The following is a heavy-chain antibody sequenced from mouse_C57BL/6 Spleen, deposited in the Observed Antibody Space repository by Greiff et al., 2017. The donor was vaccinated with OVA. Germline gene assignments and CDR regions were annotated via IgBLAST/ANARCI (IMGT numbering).Heavy chain of an antibody. D-gene: IGHD1-1*01. V-gene: IGHV5-17*01. CDR2: ISSGSSTI. Sequence: EVLLVESGGGLVKPGGSLKLSCAASGFTFSDYGMHWVRQAPEKGLEWVAYISSGSSTIYYADTVKGRFTISRDNAKNTLFLQMTSLRSEDTAMDYCARSSSDAMDDWGQGTSVTVSS. CDR1: GFTFSDYG. J-gene: IGHJ4*01. CDR3: ARSSSDAMDD.